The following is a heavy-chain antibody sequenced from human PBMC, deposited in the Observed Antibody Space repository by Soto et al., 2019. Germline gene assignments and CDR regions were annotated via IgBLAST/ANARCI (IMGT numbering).Heavy chain of an antibody. CDR3: AADRSGIAVAAFDY. J-gene: IGHJ4*02. CDR2: IVVGSGNT. V-gene: IGHV1-58*01. CDR1: GFTFTSSA. Sequence: QMQLVQSGPEVKKPGTSVKVSCKASGFTFTSSAVQWVRQARGQRLEWIGWIVVGSGNTNYAQKFQERVTITRDMSTSTAYMELSSLRSEDTAVYYCAADRSGIAVAAFDYWGQGTLVTVSS. D-gene: IGHD6-19*01.